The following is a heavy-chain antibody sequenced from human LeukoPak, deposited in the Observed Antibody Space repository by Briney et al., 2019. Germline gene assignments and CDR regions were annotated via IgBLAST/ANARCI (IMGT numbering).Heavy chain of an antibody. J-gene: IGHJ4*02. D-gene: IGHD6-13*01. CDR2: ISSNGGST. V-gene: IGHV3-64*01. Sequence: GGSLRLSCVASGFRLSSYAMSWVRQAPGKGLEYVSAISSNGGSTYYANSVKGRFTISRDNSKNTLYLQMGSLRAEDMAVYYCARSYSSSWYPAVDYWGQGTLVTVSS. CDR1: GFRLSSYA. CDR3: ARSYSSSWYPAVDY.